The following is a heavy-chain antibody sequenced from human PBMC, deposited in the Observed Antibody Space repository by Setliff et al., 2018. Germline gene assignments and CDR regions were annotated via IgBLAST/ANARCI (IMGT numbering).Heavy chain of an antibody. CDR3: ARAFDSSGYYGESHTHYFDN. Sequence: SETLSLTCTVSGGSISSGGYYWSWIRQHPGKGLEWIGSTYYNGDTYYNPSLKSRVTMSLDTSKNQFSLNLYSVTAADTAVYYCARAFDSSGYYGESHTHYFDNWGQGTLVTVSS. CDR1: GGSISSGGYY. J-gene: IGHJ4*02. D-gene: IGHD3-22*01. CDR2: TYYNGDT. V-gene: IGHV4-39*07.